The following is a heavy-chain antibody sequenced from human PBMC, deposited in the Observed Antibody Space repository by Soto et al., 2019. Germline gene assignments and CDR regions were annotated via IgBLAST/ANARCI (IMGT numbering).Heavy chain of an antibody. J-gene: IGHJ4*02. Sequence: GGSLRLSCAASGFTFSSYWMSWVRQAPGKGLEWVANIKQDGSGKYYVDSVKGRFTISRDNAKNSLYLQMNSLRAEDTAVYYCARVNIYDILTGYYWYFDYWGQGTLVTVSS. CDR3: ARVNIYDILTGYYWYFDY. V-gene: IGHV3-7*01. CDR2: IKQDGSGK. CDR1: GFTFSSYW. D-gene: IGHD3-9*01.